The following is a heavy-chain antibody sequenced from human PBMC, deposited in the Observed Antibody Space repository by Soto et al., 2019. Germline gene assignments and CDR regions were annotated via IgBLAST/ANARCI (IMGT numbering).Heavy chain of an antibody. CDR1: GFTFSSYG. D-gene: IGHD6-6*01. V-gene: IGHV3-33*01. CDR2: IWYDGSNK. J-gene: IGHJ4*02. CDR3: AGSYSSSSMDY. Sequence: QVQLVESGGGVVQPGRSLRLSCAASGFTFSSYGMHWVRQVPGKGLEWVAVIWYDGSNKYYADSVKGRFTISRDNSKNTLYLQMNSLRAEDTAVYYCAGSYSSSSMDYWGQGTLVTVSS.